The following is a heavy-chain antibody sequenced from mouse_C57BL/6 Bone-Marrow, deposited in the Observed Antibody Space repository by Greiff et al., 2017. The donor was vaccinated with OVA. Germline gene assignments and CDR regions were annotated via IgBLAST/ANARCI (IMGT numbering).Heavy chain of an antibody. Sequence: QVQLQQSGTELVKPGASVKLSCKASGYTFTSYWMHWVKQRPGQGLEWIGNINPSNGGTNYNEKFKSKATLTVDKSSSTAYMQLSSLTSEDSAVYYCARLITTVVAVDYWGQGTTLTVSS. CDR3: ARLITTVVAVDY. CDR2: INPSNGGT. CDR1: GYTFTSYW. D-gene: IGHD1-1*01. V-gene: IGHV1-53*01. J-gene: IGHJ2*01.